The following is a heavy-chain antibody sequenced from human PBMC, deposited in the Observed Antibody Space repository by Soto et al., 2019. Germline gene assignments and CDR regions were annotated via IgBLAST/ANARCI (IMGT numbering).Heavy chain of an antibody. CDR2: IIPILGIA. D-gene: IGHD3-3*01. Sequence: QVQLVQSGAEVKKPGSSVKVSCKASGGTFSSYTISWVRQAPGQGLEWMGRIIPILGIANYAQKFQGRVTITADKSTSTAYMELSSLRSEDTAVYYCARDFWSGYLGYYYMDVWGKGTMVTVSS. CDR1: GGTFSSYT. V-gene: IGHV1-69*08. CDR3: ARDFWSGYLGYYYMDV. J-gene: IGHJ6*03.